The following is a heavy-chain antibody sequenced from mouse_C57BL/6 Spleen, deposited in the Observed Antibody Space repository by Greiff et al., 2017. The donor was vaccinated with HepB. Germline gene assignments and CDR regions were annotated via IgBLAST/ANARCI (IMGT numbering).Heavy chain of an antibody. J-gene: IGHJ3*01. CDR2: IDPSDSET. V-gene: IGHV1-52*01. CDR3: ARTDGSSYDPVAY. Sequence: QVQLQQSGAELVRPGSSVKLSCKASGYTFTSYWMHWVKQRPIQGLEWIGNIDPSDSETHYNQKFKDKATLTVDKSSSTAYMQLSSLTSEDSAVYYCARTDGSSYDPVAYWGQGTLVTVSA. D-gene: IGHD1-1*01. CDR1: GYTFTSYW.